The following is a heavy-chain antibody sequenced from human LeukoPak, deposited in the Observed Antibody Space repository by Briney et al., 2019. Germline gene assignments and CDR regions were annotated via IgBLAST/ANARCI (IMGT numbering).Heavy chain of an antibody. CDR2: ISWNSGSI. J-gene: IGHJ4*02. CDR3: AAGATTRYFDY. Sequence: GGSLRLSCAASGFTFDDYAMHRVRQAPGKGLEWVSGISWNSGSIGYADSVKGRFTISRDNAKNSLYLQMNSLRAEDTALYYCAAGATTRYFDYWGQGTLVTVSS. D-gene: IGHD1-26*01. CDR1: GFTFDDYA. V-gene: IGHV3-9*01.